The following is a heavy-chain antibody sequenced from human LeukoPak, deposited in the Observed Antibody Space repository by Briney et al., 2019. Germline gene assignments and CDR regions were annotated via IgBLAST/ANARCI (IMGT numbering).Heavy chain of an antibody. CDR3: AWSGSYAVWWFDP. Sequence: GGSLRLSCGASGFTFSSYWMSWVRQAPGKGLEWVANIKQDGSEKYYVDSVKGRFTISRDNAKNSLYLQMNSLRAEDTAVYYCAWSGSYAVWWFDPWGQGTLVTVSS. J-gene: IGHJ5*02. CDR2: IKQDGSEK. V-gene: IGHV3-7*01. CDR1: GFTFSSYW. D-gene: IGHD1-26*01.